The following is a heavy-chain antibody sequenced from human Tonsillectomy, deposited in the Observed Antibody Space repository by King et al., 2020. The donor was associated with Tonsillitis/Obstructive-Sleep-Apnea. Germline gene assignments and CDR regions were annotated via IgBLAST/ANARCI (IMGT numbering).Heavy chain of an antibody. D-gene: IGHD2-15*01. J-gene: IGHJ5*02. V-gene: IGHV4-34*01. Sequence: VQLQQWGAGLLKPSETLSLTCAVYGGSFSGYYWSWIRQPPGKGLEWIGEINHIGGTNYNPSLKTRVTISVDTSKSQFSLKLSSVTAADTAGYYCARARDMVVVVANNWFDPWGQGTLVTVSS. CDR1: GGSFSGYY. CDR2: INHIGGT. CDR3: ARARDMVVVVANNWFDP.